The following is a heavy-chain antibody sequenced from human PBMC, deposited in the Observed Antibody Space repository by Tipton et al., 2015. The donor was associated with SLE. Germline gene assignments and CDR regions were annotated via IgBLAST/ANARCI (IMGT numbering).Heavy chain of an antibody. V-gene: IGHV3-30*02. D-gene: IGHD6-19*01. Sequence: SLRLSCTTSGFSFSRHGMHWVRQAPGKGLEWVSFIRFDGNIKQYADSVKGRFTISRDNSKKMLSLQMNSLTAEDTALYYCVKDSGSGWNYQYWGQGTRVTVSS. J-gene: IGHJ4*02. CDR1: GFSFSRHG. CDR3: VKDSGSGWNYQY. CDR2: IRFDGNIK.